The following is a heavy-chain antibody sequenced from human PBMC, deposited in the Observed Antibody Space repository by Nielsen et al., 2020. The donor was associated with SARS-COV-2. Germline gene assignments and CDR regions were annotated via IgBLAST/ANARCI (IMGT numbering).Heavy chain of an antibody. V-gene: IGHV3-15*01. Sequence: GESLKISCAASGFIFEDHGMTWVRQAPGKGLEWVGRIKAKTDGETTVYAAPVQGRFTISRDDSEMTLYLQMDSLEIEDTGVYYCSTGGVAAVGTYYYYYGMDVWGQGTTVAVSS. CDR2: IKAKTDGETT. CDR1: GFIFEDHG. CDR3: STGGVAAVGTYYYYYGMDV. D-gene: IGHD6-13*01. J-gene: IGHJ6*02.